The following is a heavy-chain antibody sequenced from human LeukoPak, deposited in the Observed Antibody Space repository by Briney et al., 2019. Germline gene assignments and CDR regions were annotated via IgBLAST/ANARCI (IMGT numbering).Heavy chain of an antibody. Sequence: SVKVSCKASGGTFSSYAISWVRQAPGQGLEWMGGIIPIFGTANYAQKFQGRVTITADESTSTAYMEPSSLRSEDTAVYYCARSQTGGYVDTDFDYWGQGTLVTVSS. CDR2: IIPIFGTA. V-gene: IGHV1-69*13. CDR3: ARSQTGGYVDTDFDY. J-gene: IGHJ4*02. CDR1: GGTFSSYA. D-gene: IGHD5-12*01.